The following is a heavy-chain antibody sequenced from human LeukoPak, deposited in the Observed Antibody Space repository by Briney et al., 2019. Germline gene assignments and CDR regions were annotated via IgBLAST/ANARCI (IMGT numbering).Heavy chain of an antibody. CDR2: IKQDGSEK. J-gene: IGHJ3*02. CDR1: GFTLRSYW. D-gene: IGHD3-10*01. Sequence: PGGSLTLSCAASGFTLRSYWMSWVRQAPGKGLEWVANIKQDGSEKYYVDSVKGRFTISRDNAKNSLYLQMNSLRAEDTAVYYCARPKGALGRSGVDIWGQGTMVTVSS. CDR3: ARPKGALGRSGVDI. V-gene: IGHV3-7*01.